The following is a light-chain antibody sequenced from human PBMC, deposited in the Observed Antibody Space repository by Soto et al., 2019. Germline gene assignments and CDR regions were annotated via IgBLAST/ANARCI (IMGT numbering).Light chain of an antibody. CDR3: SSYAGSNNLGV. Sequence: QSVLTQPASVSGSPGQSVTISCTGTSSDVGGYNYVSWYQQHPGKAPKLMIYEVSKRPSGVPDRFSGSKSGNTASLTVSGPQAEDEADYYCSSYAGSNNLGVFGTGTKVTVL. CDR2: EVS. J-gene: IGLJ1*01. V-gene: IGLV2-8*01. CDR1: SSDVGGYNY.